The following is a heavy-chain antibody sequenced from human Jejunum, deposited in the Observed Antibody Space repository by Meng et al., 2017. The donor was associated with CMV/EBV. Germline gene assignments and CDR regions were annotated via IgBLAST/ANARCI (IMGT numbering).Heavy chain of an antibody. J-gene: IGHJ4*02. Sequence: CVASGFTVSSNYMGWVRQAPGKGLEWVSIIYSDGTTYYADSVKGRFTISRDKSKNTLDLQMNSLRAEDMAVYYCAYSSSWAHFDYWGQGTRVTVSS. D-gene: IGHD6-13*01. CDR2: IYSDGTT. V-gene: IGHV3-53*01. CDR3: AYSSSWAHFDY. CDR1: GFTVSSNY.